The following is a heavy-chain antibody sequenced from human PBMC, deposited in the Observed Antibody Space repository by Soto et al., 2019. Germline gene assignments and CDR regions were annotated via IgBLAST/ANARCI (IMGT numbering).Heavy chain of an antibody. V-gene: IGHV1-69*01. CDR1: GVTFSNAA. J-gene: IGHJ6*02. CDR2: IMPIFGGA. CDR3: ARDGPYRHQAIITEYFGMDV. Sequence: VQVVQSEAEAKKPGSSVKLSCEVSGVTFSNAAFSWVRQAPGQGLEWMGGIMPIFGGAKYAQKFQGRVAITADEVKDILYMEVTSLTIEDTAVYLCARDGPYRHQAIITEYFGMDVWGQGTTVTVS. D-gene: IGHD2-2*02.